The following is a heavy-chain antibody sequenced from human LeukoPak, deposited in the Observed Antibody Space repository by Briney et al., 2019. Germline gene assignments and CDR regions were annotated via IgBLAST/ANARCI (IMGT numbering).Heavy chain of an antibody. CDR2: ISSSSSTI. CDR3: AKDVGYCSSTSCYPDY. D-gene: IGHD2-2*01. V-gene: IGHV3-48*01. J-gene: IGHJ4*02. CDR1: GFTFSSYS. Sequence: GGSLRLSCAASGFTFSSYSMNWVRQAPGKGLEWVSYISSSSSTIYYADSVKGRFTISRDNAKNSLYLQMNSLRAEDTAVYYCAKDVGYCSSTSCYPDYWGQGTLVTVSS.